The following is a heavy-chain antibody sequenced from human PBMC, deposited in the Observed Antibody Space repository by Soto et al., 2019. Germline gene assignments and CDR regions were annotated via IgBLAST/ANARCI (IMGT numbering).Heavy chain of an antibody. CDR2: IYYSGST. Sequence: QVQLQESGPGLVKPSETLSLTCTVSGGSISSYYWSWIRQPPGKGLEWIGYIYYSGSTNYNHSLKSRVTISVDTSKTQFSLKLRSVTAADTAVYYCARRYGSAIDYWGQGTLVTVSS. D-gene: IGHD1-26*01. CDR1: GGSISSYY. CDR3: ARRYGSAIDY. J-gene: IGHJ4*02. V-gene: IGHV4-59*08.